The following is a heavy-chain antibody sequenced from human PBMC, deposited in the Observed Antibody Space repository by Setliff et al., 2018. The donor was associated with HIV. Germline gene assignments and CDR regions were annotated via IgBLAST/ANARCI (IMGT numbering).Heavy chain of an antibody. CDR1: GDTFISYG. CDR3: ASGRGEYSSGWYRNALDI. V-gene: IGHV1-18*01. CDR2: ISAYNGDT. D-gene: IGHD6-19*01. J-gene: IGHJ3*02. Sequence: SVKVSCKASGDTFISYGINWVRQAPGQGLEWMGWISAYNGDTKYAQKFQGRVTMTTDTSTSTAYMELRSLRSDDTAVYYCASGRGEYSSGWYRNALDIWGQGTMVTVSS.